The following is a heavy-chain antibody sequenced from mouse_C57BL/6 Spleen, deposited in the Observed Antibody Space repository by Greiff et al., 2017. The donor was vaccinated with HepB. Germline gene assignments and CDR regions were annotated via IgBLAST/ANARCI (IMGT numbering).Heavy chain of an antibody. Sequence: VQLQQSGPVLVKPGASVKMSCKASGYTFTDYYMNWVKQSHGKSLEWIGVINPYNGGTSYNQKFKGKATLTVDKSSSTAYMELNSLTSEDSAVYYCARSTTVAPYYFDYWGQGTTLTVSS. CDR1: GYTFTDYY. J-gene: IGHJ2*01. CDR3: ARSTTVAPYYFDY. CDR2: INPYNGGT. D-gene: IGHD1-1*01. V-gene: IGHV1-19*01.